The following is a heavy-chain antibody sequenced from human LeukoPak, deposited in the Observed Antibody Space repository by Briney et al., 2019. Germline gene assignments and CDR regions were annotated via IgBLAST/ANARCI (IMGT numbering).Heavy chain of an antibody. Sequence: PGGSLRLSCAASGFTFSSYGMHWVRQAPGKGLEWVAVIRYDGSNKYYADSVKGRFTISRDNSKNTLYLQMNSLRAEDTAVYYCAKDGYYHEYYYYYYYMDVWGKGTTVTISS. CDR2: IRYDGSNK. V-gene: IGHV3-30*02. CDR1: GFTFSSYG. D-gene: IGHD3-22*01. J-gene: IGHJ6*03. CDR3: AKDGYYHEYYYYYYYMDV.